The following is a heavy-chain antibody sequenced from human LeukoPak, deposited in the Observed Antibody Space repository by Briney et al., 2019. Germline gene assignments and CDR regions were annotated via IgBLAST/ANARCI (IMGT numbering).Heavy chain of an antibody. CDR1: GFTLSNRW. CDR2: ITQGGSDK. Sequence: GGSLRLSCEASGFTLSNRWMTWVRQAPGKGLEWVATITQGGSDKFYVDSVKGRFTISGDNAKNPLYLQMNSLRAEDTAVYYCARDPFELWGQGTLVTVSS. V-gene: IGHV3-7*01. J-gene: IGHJ4*02. CDR3: ARDPFEL. D-gene: IGHD1-26*01.